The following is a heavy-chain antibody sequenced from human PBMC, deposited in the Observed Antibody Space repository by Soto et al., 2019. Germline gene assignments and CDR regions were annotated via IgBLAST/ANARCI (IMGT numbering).Heavy chain of an antibody. D-gene: IGHD2-21*01. CDR2: ISAHTGSS. Sequence: ASVKVSCKASGYTFTSSGMSWVRQAPGQGLEWMGWISAHTGSSEYAQRFQGRVTMTTDRSTSTAYMELRSLRSDDTAVYYCASASPFRSSIPYYWGQGTLVTVSS. CDR3: ASASPFRSSIPYY. CDR1: GYTFTSSG. J-gene: IGHJ4*02. V-gene: IGHV1-18*01.